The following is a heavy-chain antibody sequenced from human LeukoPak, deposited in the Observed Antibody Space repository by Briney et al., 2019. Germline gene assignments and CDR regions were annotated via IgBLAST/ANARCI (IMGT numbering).Heavy chain of an antibody. CDR1: GFTFSDYT. J-gene: IGHJ4*02. CDR2: ISSSSTYI. Sequence: GGSLRLSCAAAGFTFSDYTMSWVRQAPGKGLEWVSSISSSSTYIYYADSVKGRFTISRDNAKNTLYLQMNSLRADDTAVFYCARAGHEYDTNGYPFSYYFDYWGQGTLVTVSS. CDR3: ARAGHEYDTNGYPFSYYFDY. V-gene: IGHV3-21*06. D-gene: IGHD3-22*01.